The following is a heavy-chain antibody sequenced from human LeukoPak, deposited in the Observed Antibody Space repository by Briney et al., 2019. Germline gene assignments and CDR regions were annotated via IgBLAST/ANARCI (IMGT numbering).Heavy chain of an antibody. CDR2: IYHSGST. J-gene: IGHJ4*02. D-gene: IGHD2-15*01. V-gene: IGHV4-38-2*02. CDR3: ARLNCSGGSCYPYYFDY. Sequence: PSETLSLTCTVSGYSISSGYYWGWIRQPPGKGLEWIGSIYHSGSTYYNPSLKSRVTISVDTSKNQFSLKLSSVTAADTAVYYCARLNCSGGSCYPYYFDYWGQGTLVTVSS. CDR1: GYSISSGYY.